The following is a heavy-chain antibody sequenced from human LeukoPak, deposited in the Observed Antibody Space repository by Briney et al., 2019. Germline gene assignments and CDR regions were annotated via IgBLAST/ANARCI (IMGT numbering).Heavy chain of an antibody. V-gene: IGHV1-18*01. CDR3: ARDLRGAMVTVTGHYFDY. D-gene: IGHD3-10*01. CDR1: GYTFTSYG. J-gene: IGHJ4*02. Sequence: ASVKVSCKASGYTFTSYGISWVRQAPGQGLEWMGWISAYNGNTNYAQKLQGRVTMTTDTSTSTAYMELRGLRSDGTAVYYCARDLRGAMVTVTGHYFDYWGQGTLVTVSS. CDR2: ISAYNGNT.